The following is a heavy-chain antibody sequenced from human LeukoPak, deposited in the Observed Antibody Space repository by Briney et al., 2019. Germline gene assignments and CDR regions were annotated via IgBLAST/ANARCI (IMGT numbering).Heavy chain of an antibody. CDR3: ASGTSYDSSGYYLGYYFDY. Sequence: SVKVSCKASGGTFISYAISWVRQAPGQGLEWMGGIIPIFGTANYAQKFQGRVTITTDESTSTAYMELSSLRSEDTAVYYCASGTSYDSSGYYLGYYFDYWGQGTLVTVSS. CDR1: GGTFISYA. CDR2: IIPIFGTA. J-gene: IGHJ4*02. V-gene: IGHV1-69*05. D-gene: IGHD3-22*01.